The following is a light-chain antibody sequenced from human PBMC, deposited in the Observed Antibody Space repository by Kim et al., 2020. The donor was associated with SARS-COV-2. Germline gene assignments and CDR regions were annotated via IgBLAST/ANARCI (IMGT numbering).Light chain of an antibody. CDR1: KSGDKY. V-gene: IGLV3-1*01. Sequence: YELTQPPSVSVSPGQTASITCSGDKSGDKYACWYQQKPGQSPVLVIYQDSKRPSGIPERFSGSNSGNTATLTISGTQAMDEADYYCQAWDSSTVVFGGGTQLTVL. J-gene: IGLJ2*01. CDR3: QAWDSSTVV. CDR2: QDS.